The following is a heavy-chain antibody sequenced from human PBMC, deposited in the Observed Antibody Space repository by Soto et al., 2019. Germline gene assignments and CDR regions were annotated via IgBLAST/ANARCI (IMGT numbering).Heavy chain of an antibody. CDR2: ISYDGSNK. V-gene: IGHV3-30*18. D-gene: IGHD5-12*01. Sequence: GGSLRLSCAASGFTFSSYGMHWVRQAPGKGLEWVAVISYDGSNKYYADSVKGRFTISRDNSKNTLYLQMNSLRAEDTAVYYCAKDRGASTTPYYYGMDVWGQGTTVTVSS. J-gene: IGHJ6*02. CDR1: GFTFSSYG. CDR3: AKDRGASTTPYYYGMDV.